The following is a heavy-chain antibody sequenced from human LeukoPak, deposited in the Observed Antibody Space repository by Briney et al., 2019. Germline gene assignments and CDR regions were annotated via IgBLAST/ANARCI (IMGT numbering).Heavy chain of an antibody. V-gene: IGHV3-30*18. CDR2: ISYDGSNK. D-gene: IGHD1-26*01. CDR1: GFTFSSYG. J-gene: IGHJ4*02. Sequence: GGSLRLSCAASGFTFSSYGMHWVRQAPGKGLEWVAVISYDGSNKYYADSVKGRFTISRDNSKNTLYLQMNSLRAEDTAVYYCAKDGSVRGPRVGAYDYWGREPWSPSPQ. CDR3: AKDGSVRGPRVGAYDY.